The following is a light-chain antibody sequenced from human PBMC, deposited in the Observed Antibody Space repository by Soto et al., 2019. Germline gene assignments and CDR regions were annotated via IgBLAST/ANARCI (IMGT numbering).Light chain of an antibody. V-gene: IGLV2-14*01. Sequence: QSVLTQPASVSGSPGQSITISCTGSSSDVGYYNFVSWYQQHPGKAPKLIIYEVSNRPSGVSNRFSASKSGNTASLTISGLQAEDEADYHCSSYSGNTAFYVFGTGTKVTVL. J-gene: IGLJ1*01. CDR3: SSYSGNTAFYV. CDR1: SSDVGYYNF. CDR2: EVS.